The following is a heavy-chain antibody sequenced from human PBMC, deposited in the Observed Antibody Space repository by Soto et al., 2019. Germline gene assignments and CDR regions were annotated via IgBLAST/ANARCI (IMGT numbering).Heavy chain of an antibody. CDR1: GFTFSTW. CDR3: ATLGLQQAF. Sequence: ASLGLSGAASGFTFSTWMHWFRQAPGEGLVWVSSIDSDGSITSYADSVKGRFTISRDNAKNTLYLQMNSLRAEDTAVYYCATLGLQQAFWGQGTLVTVSS. CDR2: IDSDGSIT. J-gene: IGHJ4*02. D-gene: IGHD2-21*02. V-gene: IGHV3-74*01.